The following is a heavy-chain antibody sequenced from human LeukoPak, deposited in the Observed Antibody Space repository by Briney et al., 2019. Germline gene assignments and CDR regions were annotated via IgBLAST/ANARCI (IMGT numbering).Heavy chain of an antibody. CDR2: IRNSGDGT. Sequence: PGGSLRLSCAASGFTFSSYGMNWVRQAPGKGLEWVAAIRNSGDGTFYRDSVKGRFTISRDNSKNTLYLQMDSLRVEDTAIYYCAKDPDGPSRGYWGQGTLVTVSS. CDR1: GFTFSSYG. D-gene: IGHD6-6*01. V-gene: IGHV3-23*01. J-gene: IGHJ4*02. CDR3: AKDPDGPSRGY.